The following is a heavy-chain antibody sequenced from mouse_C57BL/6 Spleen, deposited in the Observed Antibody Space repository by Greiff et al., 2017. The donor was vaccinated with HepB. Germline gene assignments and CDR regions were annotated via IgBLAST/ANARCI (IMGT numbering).Heavy chain of an antibody. CDR1: GYTFTSYW. Sequence: QVQLQQPGAELVMPGASVKLSCKASGYTFTSYWMHWVKQRPGQGLEWIGEIDPSDSYTNYNQKFKGKSTLTVDKSSSTAYMQLSSLTSEDSAVYYCARAHYAFAYWGQGTLVTVSA. CDR3: ARAHYAFAY. D-gene: IGHD1-1*02. V-gene: IGHV1-69*01. J-gene: IGHJ3*01. CDR2: IDPSDSYT.